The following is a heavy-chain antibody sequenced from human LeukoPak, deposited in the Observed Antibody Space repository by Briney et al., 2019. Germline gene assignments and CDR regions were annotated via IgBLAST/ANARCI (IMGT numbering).Heavy chain of an antibody. CDR3: ARGGLYYYGSGSYSAFDI. CDR2: INPNSGGT. J-gene: IGHJ3*02. V-gene: IGHV1-2*02. Sequence: ASVKVSCKASGYTFTGYYMHWVRQAPGQGLQWMGWINPNSGGTNYAQKFQGRVTMTRDTSISTAYMELSRLRSDGTAVYYCARGGLYYYGSGSYSAFDIWGQGTMVTVSS. CDR1: GYTFTGYY. D-gene: IGHD3-10*01.